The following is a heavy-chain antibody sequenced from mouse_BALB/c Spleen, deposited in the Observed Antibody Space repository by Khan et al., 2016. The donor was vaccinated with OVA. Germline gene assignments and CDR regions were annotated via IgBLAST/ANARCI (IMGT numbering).Heavy chain of an antibody. D-gene: IGHD2-13*01. V-gene: IGHV5-4*02. Sequence: EVELVEPGGGLVKPGGSLKLSCAASGFTFSDYYMYWVRQTPEKRLEWVATISDGGSYTYYPDNMKGRFTISRDDAKNNLYLQMSSLKSDDTAMYYCARGFYGDPLAYWGQGTLVTVSA. CDR1: GFTFSDYY. J-gene: IGHJ3*01. CDR2: ISDGGSYT. CDR3: ARGFYGDPLAY.